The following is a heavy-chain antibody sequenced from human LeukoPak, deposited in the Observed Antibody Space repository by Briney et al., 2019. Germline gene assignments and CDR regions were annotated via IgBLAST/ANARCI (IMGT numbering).Heavy chain of an antibody. CDR2: ISSSGSTI. CDR3: ARVGPQDYYGSGSYLGPYDY. D-gene: IGHD3-10*01. Sequence: GGSLRLSCAASGFTFSDYYMSWIRQAPGKGLEWVSYISSSGSTIYYADSVKGRFTISRDNAKNSLYLQMNSLRAEDTAVYYCARVGPQDYYGSGSYLGPYDYWGQGTLVTVSS. CDR1: GFTFSDYY. J-gene: IGHJ4*02. V-gene: IGHV3-11*01.